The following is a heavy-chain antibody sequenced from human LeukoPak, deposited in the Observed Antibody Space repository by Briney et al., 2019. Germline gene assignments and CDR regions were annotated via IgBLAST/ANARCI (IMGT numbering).Heavy chain of an antibody. CDR2: IKQDGSTK. CDR3: TRDTIGSLDY. J-gene: IGHJ4*02. CDR1: GLTFSSYA. V-gene: IGHV3-7*01. D-gene: IGHD1-26*01. Sequence: PGGSLRLSCAASGLTFSSYAMSWVRQAPGKGLEWVANIKQDGSTKHYADSLKGRFTISRDNPKNSLFLQMNNLRADDTAIYYCTRDTIGSLDYWGQGILVTVAS.